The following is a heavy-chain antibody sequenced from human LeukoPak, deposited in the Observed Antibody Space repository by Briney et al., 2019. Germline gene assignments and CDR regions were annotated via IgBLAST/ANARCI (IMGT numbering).Heavy chain of an antibody. V-gene: IGHV3-7*01. CDR2: IKQDGSEK. CDR3: AREGGVYGDYDY. D-gene: IGHD4-17*01. J-gene: IGHJ4*02. CDR1: GFTFSDYH. Sequence: GGSLRLSCAASGFTFSDYHMSWIRQAPGKGLEWVANIKQDGSEKYYVDSVKGRLTISRDNAKNSLYLQMNSLRAEDTAVYYCAREGGVYGDYDYWGQGTLVTVSS.